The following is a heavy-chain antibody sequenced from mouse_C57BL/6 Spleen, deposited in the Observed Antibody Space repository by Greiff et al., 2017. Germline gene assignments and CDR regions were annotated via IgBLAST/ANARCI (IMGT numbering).Heavy chain of an antibody. D-gene: IGHD6-5*01. CDR1: GYSITSGYY. V-gene: IGHV3-6*01. J-gene: IGHJ4*01. CDR3: ARDPYDD. Sequence: EVKLMESGPGLVKPSQSLSLTCSVTGYSITSGYYWNWIRQFPGNKLEWMGYISYDGSNNYNPSLKNRISITRDTSKNQFFLKLNSVTTEDTATYYCARDPYDDWGQGTSVTVSS. CDR2: ISYDGSN.